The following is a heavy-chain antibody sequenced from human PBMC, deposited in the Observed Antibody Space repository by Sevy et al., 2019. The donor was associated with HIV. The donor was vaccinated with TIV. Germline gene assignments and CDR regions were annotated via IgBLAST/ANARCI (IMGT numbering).Heavy chain of an antibody. J-gene: IGHJ4*02. CDR2: INHSGST. Sequence: SETLSLTCAVYGGSFSGYYWSWIRQHPGKGLEWIGEINHSGSTNYNPSLKSRVTISVDTSKNQFSLKLSSVTAADTAVYYCARRHDFWSGYSIDYWGQGTLVTVSS. CDR1: GGSFSGYY. D-gene: IGHD3-3*01. V-gene: IGHV4-34*01. CDR3: ARRHDFWSGYSIDY.